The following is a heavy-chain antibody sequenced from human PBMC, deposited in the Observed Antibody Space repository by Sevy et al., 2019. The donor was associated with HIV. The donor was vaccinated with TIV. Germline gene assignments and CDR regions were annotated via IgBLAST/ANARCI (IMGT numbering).Heavy chain of an antibody. CDR3: ARPSQGLHDPFQH. CDR1: GYSFTSYW. Sequence: GESLKISCKGSGYSFTSYWIGWVRQMPGKGLEWMGIIYPGDSDTRYSPSLQGQVTISADKSISTAYLQWSSLKASDTAMYYCARPSQGLHDPFQHWGQGTLVTVSS. J-gene: IGHJ1*01. D-gene: IGHD3-16*01. V-gene: IGHV5-51*01. CDR2: IYPGDSDT.